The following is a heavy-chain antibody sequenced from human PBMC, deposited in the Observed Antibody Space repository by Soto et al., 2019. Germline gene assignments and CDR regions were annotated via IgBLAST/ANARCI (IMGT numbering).Heavy chain of an antibody. Sequence: EVQVLESGGDLAQPGGSLRLSCAAASGFTFSSYAMSWVRQAPGKGLEWVSTISRSGDSTYYADSVKGRFTVSRDNSKKTLYLQMNSLRAEDTAVYYCAKDISVAGRGRGYWGQGTLVTVSS. CDR1: GFTFSSYA. V-gene: IGHV3-23*01. D-gene: IGHD6-19*01. CDR3: AKDISVAGRGRGY. J-gene: IGHJ4*02. CDR2: ISRSGDST.